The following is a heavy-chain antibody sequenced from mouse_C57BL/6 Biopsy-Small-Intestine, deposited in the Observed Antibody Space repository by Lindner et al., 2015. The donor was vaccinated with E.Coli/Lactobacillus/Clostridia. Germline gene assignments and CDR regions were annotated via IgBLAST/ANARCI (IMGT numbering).Heavy chain of an antibody. CDR2: ISPYNGNT. CDR3: ARDSRISVAGIRKVGDY. D-gene: IGHD1-3*01. Sequence: SVKVSCKTSGYTFTNNYITWVRQAPGQGLEWMGWISPYNGNTNYAQKVQGRVTMTTDTSTSTAYMELRSLRSDDTAVYYCARDSRISVAGIRKVGDYWGQGTLVTVSS. CDR1: GYTFTNNY. V-gene: IGHV1-84*02. J-gene: IGHJ4*01.